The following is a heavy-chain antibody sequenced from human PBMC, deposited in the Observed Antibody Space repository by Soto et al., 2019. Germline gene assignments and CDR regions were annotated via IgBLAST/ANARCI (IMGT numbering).Heavy chain of an antibody. CDR2: IGCDGSNK. D-gene: IGHD2-2*01. Sequence: LRLSCAAPGFTFSSYGMHWVRQAPGKGLEWAAVIGCDGSNKYYADSVKGRLTISRDNSKNTLYLQLNSLRPEDTAVYYCARRVPAANRDYYYYGMDVWGQGTTVTVSS. J-gene: IGHJ6*02. CDR3: ARRVPAANRDYYYYGMDV. V-gene: IGHV3-33*01. CDR1: GFTFSSYG.